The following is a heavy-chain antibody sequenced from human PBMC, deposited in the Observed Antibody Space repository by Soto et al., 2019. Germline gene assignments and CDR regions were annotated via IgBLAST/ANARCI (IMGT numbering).Heavy chain of an antibody. CDR2: INGDGTGT. D-gene: IGHD3-10*01. J-gene: IGHJ4*02. CDR3: GAGASGRYRLDS. Sequence: EVQLVESGGGLVQPGGSLRLSCAASGLTFSNYWMHWVRQAPGKGLVWVSRINGDGTGTNYADSVKGQFTISRDTAKNSLYLQMTSMRAENTAVSYFGAGASGRYRLDSWGQGTLVTVSS. CDR1: GLTFSNYW. V-gene: IGHV3-74*01.